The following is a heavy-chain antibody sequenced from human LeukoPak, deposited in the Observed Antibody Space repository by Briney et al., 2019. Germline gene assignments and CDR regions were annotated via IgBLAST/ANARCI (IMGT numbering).Heavy chain of an antibody. V-gene: IGHV1-18*01. CDR2: VSGYNGNT. CDR1: GGTFSSYA. Sequence: ASVKVSCKASGGTFSSYAISWVRHAPGRGLEWMGWVSGYNGNTKTAQNFLDRVTLTTDTSTGTAYMELRSLRSDDTAIYYCARDTEYSSSFIDNWGQGTLVTVSS. D-gene: IGHD2/OR15-2a*01. J-gene: IGHJ4*02. CDR3: ARDTEYSSSFIDN.